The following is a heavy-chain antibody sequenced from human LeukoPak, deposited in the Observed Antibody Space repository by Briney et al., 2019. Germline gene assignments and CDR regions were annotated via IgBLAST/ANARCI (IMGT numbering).Heavy chain of an antibody. CDR3: ARWITMIVGGYYFDY. CDR2: INPNSGGT. Sequence: VASVKVSCKASGYTFTGYYMHWVRQAPGQGLEWMGRINPNSGGTNYAQKFQGRVTMTRDKSISTAYMELSRLRSDDMAVYYCARWITMIVGGYYFDYWGQGTLVTVSS. CDR1: GYTFTGYY. V-gene: IGHV1-2*06. D-gene: IGHD3-22*01. J-gene: IGHJ4*02.